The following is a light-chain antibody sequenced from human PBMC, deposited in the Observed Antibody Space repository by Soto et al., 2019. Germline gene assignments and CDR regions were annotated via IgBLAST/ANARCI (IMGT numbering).Light chain of an antibody. V-gene: IGKV1-5*03. J-gene: IGKJ1*01. CDR1: QSINNW. CDR3: QQYNSYSRT. CDR2: KAS. Sequence: DIQMTQSPSTLSASVGDRVTITCRASQSINNWLAWYQQKPGKAPKLLIYKASSLESGVPSRFSGSGSGTEFTLTISSRQPDDLATYYCQQYNSYSRTFGQGTKVEIK.